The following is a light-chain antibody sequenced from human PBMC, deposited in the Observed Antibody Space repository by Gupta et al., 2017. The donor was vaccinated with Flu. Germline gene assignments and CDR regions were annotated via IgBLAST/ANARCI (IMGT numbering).Light chain of an antibody. CDR1: SSDVGGYHY. CDR3: SSYAGRNDWEV. Sequence: QSALTQPPSASGSPGQSVTISCTGTSSDVGGYHYVSWYQQHPGKAPKLMIDEVTKRPSGVNARFACYKAGKTALPNASGLRAEEEAYYSGSSYAGRNDWEVFGTGTKLTVL. V-gene: IGLV2-8*01. CDR2: EVT. J-gene: IGLJ1*01.